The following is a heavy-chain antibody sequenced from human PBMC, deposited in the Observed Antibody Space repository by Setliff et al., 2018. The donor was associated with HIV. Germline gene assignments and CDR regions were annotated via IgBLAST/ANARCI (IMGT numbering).Heavy chain of an antibody. CDR1: AYTFTSHY. V-gene: IGHV1-24*01. CDR3: ATLNWFDP. Sequence: ASVKVSCKTSAYTFTSHYMHWVRQAPGKGLEWMGGFDPEDGETIYAQKFQGRVTMTEDTSTDTAYMELSSLRSEDTAVYYCATLNWFDPWGQGTLVTVSS. J-gene: IGHJ5*02. CDR2: FDPEDGET.